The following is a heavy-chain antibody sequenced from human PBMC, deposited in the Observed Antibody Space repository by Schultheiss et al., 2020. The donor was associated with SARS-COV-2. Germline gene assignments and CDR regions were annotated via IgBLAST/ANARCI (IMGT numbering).Heavy chain of an antibody. Sequence: GSLRLSCAVYGGSFSGYYWSWIRQPAGKGLEWIGRIYTSGSTNYNPSLKSRVTISVDTSKNQFSLKLSSVTAADTAVYYCARQRGIAVAGTGVFDYWGQGTLVTVSS. CDR2: IYTSGST. CDR3: ARQRGIAVAGTGVFDY. CDR1: GGSFSGYY. D-gene: IGHD6-19*01. V-gene: IGHV4-59*10. J-gene: IGHJ4*02.